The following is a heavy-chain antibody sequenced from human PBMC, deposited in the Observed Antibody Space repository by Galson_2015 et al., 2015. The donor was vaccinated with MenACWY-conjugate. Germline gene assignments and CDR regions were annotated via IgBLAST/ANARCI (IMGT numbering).Heavy chain of an antibody. D-gene: IGHD5-12*01. Sequence: PALVKPTQTLTLTCTFSGFSLTANPLGVGWIRQPPGKALEWLAPLFLGGGKRYSPSLRSRLSTTKDTSNNQVVLTMTNVDPVDTATYFCAHRRHYSGNWDGGYFDNWGQGTLVTVSS. CDR2: LFLGGGK. J-gene: IGHJ4*02. CDR1: GFSLTANPLG. V-gene: IGHV2-5*02. CDR3: AHRRHYSGNWDGGYFDN.